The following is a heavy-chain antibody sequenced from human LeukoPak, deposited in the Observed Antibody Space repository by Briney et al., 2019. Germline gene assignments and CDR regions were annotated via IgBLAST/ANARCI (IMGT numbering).Heavy chain of an antibody. J-gene: IGHJ4*02. CDR1: GGAISSYY. Sequence: PSETLFLTCTDSGGAISSYYLSWIRQPPGKGLEWIGYIYNSGSTKYNPSPKSRVTMSMDTSKNQFSLKLSSVTSADTAVYYCARGGWYSDYWGQGTLVTVSS. D-gene: IGHD6-19*01. V-gene: IGHV4-59*01. CDR3: ARGGWYSDY. CDR2: IYNSGST.